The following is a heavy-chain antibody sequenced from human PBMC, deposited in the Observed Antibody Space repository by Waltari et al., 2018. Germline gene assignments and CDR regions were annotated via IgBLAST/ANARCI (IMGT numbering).Heavy chain of an antibody. CDR1: GGTFSSYA. Sequence: QVQLVQSGAEVKKPGSSVKVSCKASGGTFSSYAISWVRQAPGQGLEWMGGIIPIFGTANYAQKFQGRVTITADESTSTAYMELSSLRSEDTAVYYCARKFLFSGYDWLEYWYFDLWGRGTLVTVSS. CDR3: ARKFLFSGYDWLEYWYFDL. J-gene: IGHJ2*01. D-gene: IGHD5-12*01. V-gene: IGHV1-69*13. CDR2: IIPIFGTA.